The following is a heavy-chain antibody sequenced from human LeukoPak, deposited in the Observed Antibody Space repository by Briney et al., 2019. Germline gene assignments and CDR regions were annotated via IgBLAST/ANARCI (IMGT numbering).Heavy chain of an antibody. CDR3: ARMRARVSDY. V-gene: IGHV4-34*01. CDR1: GGSFSGYY. D-gene: IGHD4/OR15-4a*01. CDR2: INHSGST. J-gene: IGHJ4*02. Sequence: SETLSLTCAVYGGSFSGYYWSWIRQPPGKGLEWIGEINHSGSTHYNPSLKSRVTISVDTSKNQFSLKLSSVTAADTAVYYCARMRARVSDYWGQGTLVTVSS.